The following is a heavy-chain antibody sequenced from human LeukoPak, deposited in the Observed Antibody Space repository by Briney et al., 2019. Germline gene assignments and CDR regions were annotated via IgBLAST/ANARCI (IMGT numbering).Heavy chain of an antibody. CDR1: GGTFSSYA. CDR2: ISAYNGNT. Sequence: ASVKASCKASGGTFSSYAISWVRQAPGQGLEWMGWISAYNGNTNYAQKLQGRVTMTTDTSTSTAYMELRSLRSDDTAVYYCARSRGYHDAFDIWGQGTMVTVSS. V-gene: IGHV1-18*01. D-gene: IGHD6-13*01. CDR3: ARSRGYHDAFDI. J-gene: IGHJ3*02.